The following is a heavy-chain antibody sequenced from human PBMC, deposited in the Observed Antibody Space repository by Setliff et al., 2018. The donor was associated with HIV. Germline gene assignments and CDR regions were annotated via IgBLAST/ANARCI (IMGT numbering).Heavy chain of an antibody. J-gene: IGHJ3*02. CDR3: ARAERATIVAFDI. CDR1: DGSFSSDY. CDR2: IYYSGST. V-gene: IGHV4-59*01. D-gene: IGHD5-12*01. Sequence: KTSETLSLTCTVSDGSFSSDYWTWIRQTPGKGLEWIGYIYYSGSTKYNPSLTRRVTISVDTSKNHFSLKLTSVTAADTAVYYCARAERATIVAFDIWGQGTMVTVSS.